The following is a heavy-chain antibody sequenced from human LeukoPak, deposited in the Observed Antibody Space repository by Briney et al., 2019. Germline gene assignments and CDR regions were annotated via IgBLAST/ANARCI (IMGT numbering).Heavy chain of an antibody. V-gene: IGHV3-21*01. Sequence: GGSLRLSCAASGFTFSSYSMNWVRQAPGKGLEWVSSISSSSSYIYYADSVKGRFTISRDNAKNSPYLQMNSLRAEDTAVYYCARDLEGDYYDSSGSYGDWGQGTLVTVSS. CDR2: ISSSSSYI. CDR1: GFTFSSYS. J-gene: IGHJ4*02. CDR3: ARDLEGDYYDSSGSYGD. D-gene: IGHD3-22*01.